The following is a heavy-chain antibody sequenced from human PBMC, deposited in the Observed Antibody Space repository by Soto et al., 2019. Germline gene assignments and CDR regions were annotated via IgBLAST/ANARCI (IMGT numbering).Heavy chain of an antibody. J-gene: IGHJ5*02. CDR3: AREDIVLVPAAINWLDH. Sequence: PGGSLRLSCAASGFTFSSYAMHWVRQAPGKGLEWVAVISYDGSNKYYADSVKGRFTISRDNSKNTLYLQMNSLRAEDTAVYYCAREDIVLVPAAINWLDHWGQGT. D-gene: IGHD2-2*02. V-gene: IGHV3-30-3*01. CDR2: ISYDGSNK. CDR1: GFTFSSYA.